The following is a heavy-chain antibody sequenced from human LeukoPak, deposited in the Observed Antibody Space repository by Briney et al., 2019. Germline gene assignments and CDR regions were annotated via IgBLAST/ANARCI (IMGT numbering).Heavy chain of an antibody. Sequence: SSETLSLTCTVSGGSISSGDYYWSWIRQPPGKGLEWIGYIYYSGSTYYNPSLKSRVTISVDTSKNQFSLKLSSVTAADTAVYYCARGDIVVVPAARYYYYYYMDVWGKGTTVTVSS. CDR1: GGSISSGDYY. CDR2: IYYSGST. D-gene: IGHD2-2*01. V-gene: IGHV4-30-4*08. J-gene: IGHJ6*03. CDR3: ARGDIVVVPAARYYYYYYMDV.